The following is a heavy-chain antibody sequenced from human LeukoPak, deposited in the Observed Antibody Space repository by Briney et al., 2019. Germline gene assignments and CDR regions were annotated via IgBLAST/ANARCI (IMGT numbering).Heavy chain of an antibody. CDR2: INPNSGGT. CDR1: GYTFTGYY. D-gene: IGHD3-22*01. Sequence: GASVKVSCKASGYTFTGYYMHWVRQAPGQGLEWMGWINPNSGGTNYAQKFQGRVTMTRDTSISTAYMELSRLRSDDTAVYYCARAKAYYYDSSGAFDIWGQGTMVTVSS. CDR3: ARAKAYYYDSSGAFDI. V-gene: IGHV1-2*02. J-gene: IGHJ3*02.